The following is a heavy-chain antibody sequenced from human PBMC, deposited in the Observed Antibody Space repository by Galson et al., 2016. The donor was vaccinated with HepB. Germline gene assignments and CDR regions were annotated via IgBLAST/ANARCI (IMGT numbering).Heavy chain of an antibody. J-gene: IGHJ6*02. V-gene: IGHV3-66*01. CDR3: QTTNYYNGLDV. Sequence: SLRLSCAASGFTVGNNYMSWVRQVPGKGLEWASGIYSGGGTYHADSVKGRFTISRDKSKNTLYLQLNSLRAEDTAVYYCQTTNYYNGLDVWGQGTTVTVSS. CDR1: GFTVGNNY. D-gene: IGHD4-11*01. CDR2: IYSGGGT.